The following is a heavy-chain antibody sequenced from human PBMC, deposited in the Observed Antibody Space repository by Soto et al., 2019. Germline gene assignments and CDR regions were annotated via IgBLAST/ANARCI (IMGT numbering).Heavy chain of an antibody. D-gene: IGHD6-6*01. J-gene: IGHJ4*02. CDR3: ARSIAVPSSHIDH. V-gene: IGHV4-59*01. Sequence: SETLSLTCSVSGGSISGYYWSWIRQAPGKGLECIGYVYDTGSTSYNPSLQSRVTISVDTSKKQFSLSLRLVTAADTAVYFCARSIAVPSSHIDHWGQGTRVTVYS. CDR1: GGSISGYY. CDR2: VYDTGST.